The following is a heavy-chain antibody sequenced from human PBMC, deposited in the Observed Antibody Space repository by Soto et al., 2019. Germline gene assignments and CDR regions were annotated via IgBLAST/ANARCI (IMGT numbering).Heavy chain of an antibody. CDR1: GYTFTSCG. Sequence: QVQLVQSGAELKKPGASVKVSCKASGYTFTSCGISWVRQAPGRGLEWMRWISAYNGNTNYPQTLQGRVTMTTDTSTCTAYMELRIMRSDDTAVYYCARDAPPFGYWGQGTLVTVSS. D-gene: IGHD3-10*01. CDR2: ISAYNGNT. CDR3: ARDAPPFGY. J-gene: IGHJ4*02. V-gene: IGHV1-18*01.